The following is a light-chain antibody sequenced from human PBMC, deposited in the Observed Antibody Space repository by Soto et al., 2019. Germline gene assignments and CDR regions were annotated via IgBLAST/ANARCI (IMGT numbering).Light chain of an antibody. CDR1: QDISNR. Sequence: DIQITQSPSSLSESVLDRITRTFQASQDISNRLNWYHQKPGKAPNLLIYDASNLAAGVPSGFSGSGSGTHFTFTITSLQPEDIGTYYCQHCFTVPYTFGQGNTVDIK. V-gene: IGKV1-33*01. J-gene: IGKJ2*01. CDR2: DAS. CDR3: QHCFTVPYT.